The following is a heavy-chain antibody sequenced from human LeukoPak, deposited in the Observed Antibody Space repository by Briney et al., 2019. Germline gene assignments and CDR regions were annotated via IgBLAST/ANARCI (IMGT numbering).Heavy chain of an antibody. D-gene: IGHD6-13*01. CDR2: INPNSGGT. CDR3: ARPSSSWKAFDI. V-gene: IGHV1-2*02. CDR1: GYTFTSYG. Sequence: ASVKVSCKASGYTFTSYGISWVRQAPGQGLEWMGWINPNSGGTNYAQKFQGRVTMTRDTSISTAYMELSRLRSDDTAVYYCARPSSSWKAFDIWGQGTMVTVSS. J-gene: IGHJ3*02.